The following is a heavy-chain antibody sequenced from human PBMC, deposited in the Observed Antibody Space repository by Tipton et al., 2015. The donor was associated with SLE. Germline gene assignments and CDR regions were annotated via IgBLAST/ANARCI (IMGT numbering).Heavy chain of an antibody. V-gene: IGHV3-53*01. CDR2: IYSGGST. D-gene: IGHD2-2*01. J-gene: IGHJ4*02. CDR1: GFTVSSNY. CDR3: ARVYPGERYFDY. Sequence: GSLRLSCAASGFTVSSNYMSWVRQAPGKGLEWVSVIYSGGSTYYADSVKGRFTISRDNSKNTLYLQMNSLRAEDTAVYYCARVYPGERYFDYWGQGTLVTVSS.